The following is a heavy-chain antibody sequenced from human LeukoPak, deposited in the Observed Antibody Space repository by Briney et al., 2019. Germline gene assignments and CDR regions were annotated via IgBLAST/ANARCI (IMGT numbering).Heavy chain of an antibody. CDR1: GFTFDDYA. CDR2: ISWNSGSI. J-gene: IGHJ3*02. CDR3: AKDYRAVAGAGSAFDI. Sequence: AGRSLRLSCAASGFTFDDYAMHWVRQAPGKGLEWVSGISWNSGSIGYADSVKGRFTISRDNAKNSLYLQMNSLRTEDTALYYCAKDYRAVAGAGSAFDIWGQGTLVTASS. V-gene: IGHV3-9*01. D-gene: IGHD6-19*01.